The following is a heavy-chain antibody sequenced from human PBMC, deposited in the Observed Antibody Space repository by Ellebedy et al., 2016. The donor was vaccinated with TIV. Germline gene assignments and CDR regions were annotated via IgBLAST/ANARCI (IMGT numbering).Heavy chain of an antibody. CDR1: GFTFSGYG. D-gene: IGHD2-2*01. Sequence: GESLKISCAASGFTFSGYGLHWVRQAPGGGLEWVAFIGYDGSRKHYADSVRGRFAISKDNSKNTLYLQMNSLRSDDTAVYYCASSSTSPLGHWGQGTLVTVSS. V-gene: IGHV3-30*02. J-gene: IGHJ4*02. CDR3: ASSSTSPLGH. CDR2: IGYDGSRK.